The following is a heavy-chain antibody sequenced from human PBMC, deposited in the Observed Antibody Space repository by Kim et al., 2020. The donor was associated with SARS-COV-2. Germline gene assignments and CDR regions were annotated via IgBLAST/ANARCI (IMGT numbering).Heavy chain of an antibody. CDR1: GFTFSSYW. Sequence: GGSLRLSCAASGFTFSSYWMHWVRQAPGKGLVWVSRINGDGSSTSYADSVKGRFTISRDNAKNTLYLQMNRLRAEDTAVYFWARERGKDGYRDWGQGAM. J-gene: IGHJ4*02. CDR3: ARERGKDGYRD. CDR2: INGDGSST. V-gene: IGHV3-74*01. D-gene: IGHD5-12*01.